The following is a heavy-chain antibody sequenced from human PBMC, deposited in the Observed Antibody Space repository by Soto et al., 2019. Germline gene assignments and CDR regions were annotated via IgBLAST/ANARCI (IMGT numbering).Heavy chain of an antibody. CDR2: IIPIFGTA. V-gene: IGHV1-69*13. Sequence: GASVKVSCKASGGTFSSYAISWVRQAPGQGLEWMGGIIPIFGTANYAQKFQGRVTITADESTSTAYMELSSPRSEDTAVYYCATSGKYYYDSSGFDYWGQGTLVTVSS. D-gene: IGHD3-22*01. CDR1: GGTFSSYA. CDR3: ATSGKYYYDSSGFDY. J-gene: IGHJ4*02.